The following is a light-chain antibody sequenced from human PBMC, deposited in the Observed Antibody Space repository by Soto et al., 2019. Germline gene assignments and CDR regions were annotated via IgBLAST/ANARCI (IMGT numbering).Light chain of an antibody. CDR3: QQSYSTPPYT. CDR1: QRIASY. J-gene: IGKJ2*01. V-gene: IGKV1-39*01. Sequence: DIQMTQSPSSLSASVGDRVTITCRASQRIASYLTWYQQKPGKAPKLLISAASSLRSGVPSRFRGSGSGTDFTLTISSLQPEDFATYYCQQSYSTPPYTFGQGTKLEIK. CDR2: AAS.